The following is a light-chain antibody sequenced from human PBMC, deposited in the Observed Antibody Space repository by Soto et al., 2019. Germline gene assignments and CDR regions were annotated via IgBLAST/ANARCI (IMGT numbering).Light chain of an antibody. CDR3: QQRSNWPPV. CDR1: QSVSSY. V-gene: IGKV3-11*01. J-gene: IGKJ3*01. Sequence: EIVLTQSPATLSLSPGERATLSCRASQSVSSYIAWYQQKPGQAPRLLIYDASNRATGIPARFSGSGSGTDFTLTISSLEREDSAVYYCQQRSNWPPVFGPGTKVDIK. CDR2: DAS.